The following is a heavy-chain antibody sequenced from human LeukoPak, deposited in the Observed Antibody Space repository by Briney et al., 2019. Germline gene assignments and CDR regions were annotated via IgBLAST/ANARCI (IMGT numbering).Heavy chain of an antibody. CDR3: ARDYVGSSPFDY. Sequence: GGSLRLSCAASGFTFSSYEMNWVRQAPGKGLEWVSYISFSGSTIYYADSVKGRFTISRDNAKNSLYLQMNSLRAEDTAVYFCARDYVGSSPFDYWGQGTLVTVSS. V-gene: IGHV3-48*03. J-gene: IGHJ4*02. CDR1: GFTFSSYE. CDR2: ISFSGSTI. D-gene: IGHD4-23*01.